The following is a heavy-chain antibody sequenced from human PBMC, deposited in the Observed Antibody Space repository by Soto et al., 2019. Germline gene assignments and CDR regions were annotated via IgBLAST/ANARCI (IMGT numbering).Heavy chain of an antibody. D-gene: IGHD3-16*01. CDR3: AADTYYDYIWGSPRHAFDI. J-gene: IGHJ3*02. CDR1: GFTFTSSA. V-gene: IGHV1-58*02. CDR2: IVVGSGNT. Sequence: GASVKVSCKASGFTFTSSAMQWVRQARGLRLEWIGWIVVGSGNTNYAQKFQERVTITRDMSTSTAYMELSSLRSEDTAVYYCAADTYYDYIWGSPRHAFDIWGQGTMVTVSS.